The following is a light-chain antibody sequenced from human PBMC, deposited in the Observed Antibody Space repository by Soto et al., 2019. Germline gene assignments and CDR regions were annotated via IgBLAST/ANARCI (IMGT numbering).Light chain of an antibody. CDR3: QLYNNWPT. J-gene: IGKJ1*01. V-gene: IGKV3-15*01. CDR1: QSVASN. Sequence: EIVMTQSPATLSVSPGERATLSCRASQSVASNLAWYQQKPGQAPRLLIYGASTRATGIPVRFSGRGSGTEFTLTISSLQSEDFAVYYCQLYNNWPTFGQGTKVDIK. CDR2: GAS.